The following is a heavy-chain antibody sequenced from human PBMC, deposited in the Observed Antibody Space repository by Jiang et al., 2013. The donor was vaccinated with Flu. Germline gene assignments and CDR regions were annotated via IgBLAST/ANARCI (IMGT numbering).Heavy chain of an antibody. D-gene: IGHD6-19*01. CDR2: IYPGDSDT. CDR1: GYSFTSYW. J-gene: IGHJ4*02. CDR3: ARGGATSGGEQWLGPSDY. Sequence: SGAEVKKPGESLKISCKGSGYSFTSYWIGWVRQMPGKGLEWMGIIYPGDSDTRYSPSFQGQVTISADKSISTAYLQWSSLKASDTAMYYCARGGATSGGEQWLGPSDYWGQGTLVTVSS. V-gene: IGHV5-51*03.